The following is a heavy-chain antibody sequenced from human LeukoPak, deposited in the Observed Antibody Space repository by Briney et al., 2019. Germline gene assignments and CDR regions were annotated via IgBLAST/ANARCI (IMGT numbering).Heavy chain of an antibody. CDR2: IYYSGST. J-gene: IGHJ6*02. CDR3: ARTMTYPYMDV. Sequence: SETLSLTCTVSGGSINNYYWSWIRQPPGKGLEWIGYIYYSGSTSYNPALKSRANISKDTPRNQLSLKLSSVTVADTAVYYCARTMTYPYMDVRGQGTTVTVSS. V-gene: IGHV4-59*01. D-gene: IGHD2-21*02. CDR1: GGSINNYY.